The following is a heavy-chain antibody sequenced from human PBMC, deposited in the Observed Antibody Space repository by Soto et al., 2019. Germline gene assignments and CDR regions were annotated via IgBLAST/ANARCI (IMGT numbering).Heavy chain of an antibody. D-gene: IGHD3-9*01. J-gene: IGHJ4*02. CDR1: GASIRSTY. Sequence: QVHLQESGPGLVKPSETLSLTCTVSGASIRSTYWSWIRQSPGKGLEWIGYIYYSGTTNYNPSLKNRVTISVDTSKNQLSLNLTSVTAADTAVYYCAKSPFSLTLATVLHYFDSWGQGTLVTVSS. V-gene: IGHV4-59*01. CDR3: AKSPFSLTLATVLHYFDS. CDR2: IYYSGTT.